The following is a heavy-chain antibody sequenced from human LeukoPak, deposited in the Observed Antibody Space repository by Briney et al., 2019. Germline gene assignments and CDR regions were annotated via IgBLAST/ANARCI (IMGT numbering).Heavy chain of an antibody. D-gene: IGHD3-10*01. V-gene: IGHV4-39*01. CDR2: IHYSGST. J-gene: IGHJ4*02. Sequence: SETLSLTCSVSGGSLRGSTYNWGWVRQPPGKGLEWIGSIHYSGSTYYNPSLKSRVIMSIDMSKNQFSLNLISVTAADTAVYYCATPDQSTGLWGQGTLVTVSS. CDR3: ATPDQSTGL. CDR1: GGSLRGSTYN.